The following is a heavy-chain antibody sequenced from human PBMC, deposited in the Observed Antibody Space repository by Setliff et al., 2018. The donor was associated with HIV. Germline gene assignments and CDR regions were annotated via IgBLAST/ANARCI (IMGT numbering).Heavy chain of an antibody. Sequence: SETLSLTCSIYGGSLNYYYWSWLRQSPGKGLEWIGEVFDSGSVNYNPSLKSRVTLSVDASKKEFSLKLASVTAADTAVYFCARGRDCDSSKCLLRYYYNYGLDVWGQGTTVTVSS. CDR3: ARGRDCDSSKCLLRYYYNYGLDV. CDR2: VFDSGSV. CDR1: GGSLNYYY. V-gene: IGHV4-34*01. D-gene: IGHD3-22*01. J-gene: IGHJ6*02.